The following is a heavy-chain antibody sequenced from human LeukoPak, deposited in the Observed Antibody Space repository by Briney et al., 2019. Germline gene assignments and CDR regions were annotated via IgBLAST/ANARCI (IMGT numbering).Heavy chain of an antibody. D-gene: IGHD3-10*01. Sequence: GGSLRLSCAASGFTFSSYSMNWVRQAPGKGLEWVSSISSSSSYIYYADSVKGRFTISRDNAKNSLYLQMNSLRAEDTAVYYCATRMVRGVTTNAFDIWGQGKMVTVSS. CDR3: ATRMVRGVTTNAFDI. CDR1: GFTFSSYS. V-gene: IGHV3-21*01. CDR2: ISSSSSYI. J-gene: IGHJ3*02.